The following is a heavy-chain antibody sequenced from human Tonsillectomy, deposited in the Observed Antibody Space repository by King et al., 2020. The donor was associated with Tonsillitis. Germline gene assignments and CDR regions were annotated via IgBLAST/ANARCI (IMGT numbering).Heavy chain of an antibody. CDR3: ANPQNRGGYNSLDN. D-gene: IGHD5-24*01. Sequence: QLVQSGGGVVQPGGSLRLSCAASGFTFNYYALHWVRQAPGKGLEWVAFIRHDGSNKYYADSVNGRFTISRDNSKNTLHLQMNSLRVEDTAVYYCANPQNRGGYNSLDNWCQGTLVTVSP. CDR1: GFTFNYYA. J-gene: IGHJ4*02. CDR2: IRHDGSNK. V-gene: IGHV3-30*02.